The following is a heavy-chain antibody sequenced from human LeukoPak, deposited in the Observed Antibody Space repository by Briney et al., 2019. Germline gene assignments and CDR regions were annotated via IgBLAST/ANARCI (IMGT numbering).Heavy chain of an antibody. CDR3: ARGGPFGERASCDY. Sequence: ASVTVSCKASGYTFTSYDINWVRQATGQGLEWMGWMNPNSGNTGYAQKFQGRVTITRNTSISTAYMELSSLRSEDTAVYYCARGGPFGERASCDYWGQGTLVTVSS. CDR2: MNPNSGNT. V-gene: IGHV1-8*03. D-gene: IGHD3-10*01. CDR1: GYTFTSYD. J-gene: IGHJ4*02.